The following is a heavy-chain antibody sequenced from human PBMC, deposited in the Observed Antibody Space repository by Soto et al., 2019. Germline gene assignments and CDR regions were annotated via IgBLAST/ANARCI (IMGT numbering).Heavy chain of an antibody. CDR2: IKNDGRST. Sequence: GGSLRLSCAASGFTFISYWMHWVRQAPGKGLVWVSRIKNDGRSTTYADSVKGRFTISRDNAKNTLYLQMNSLRAEDTAVYYCVRDRAYSGYDNWGQGTLVTV. CDR1: GFTFISYW. J-gene: IGHJ4*02. CDR3: VRDRAYSGYDN. V-gene: IGHV3-74*01. D-gene: IGHD5-12*01.